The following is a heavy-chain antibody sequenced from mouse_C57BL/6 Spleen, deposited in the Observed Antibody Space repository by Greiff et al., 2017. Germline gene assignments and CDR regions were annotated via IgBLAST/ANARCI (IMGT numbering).Heavy chain of an antibody. V-gene: IGHV1-61*01. CDR3: ARDYYGPMDY. J-gene: IGHJ4*01. CDR1: GYTFTSYW. D-gene: IGHD1-1*01. CDR2: IYPSDSET. Sequence: QVQLQQPGAELVRPGSSVKLSCKASGYTFTSYWMDWVKQRPGQGLEWIGNIYPSDSETHYNQKFKDKATLTVDKSSSTASMQLSSLTSEDSAVYYCARDYYGPMDYWGQGTSVTVSS.